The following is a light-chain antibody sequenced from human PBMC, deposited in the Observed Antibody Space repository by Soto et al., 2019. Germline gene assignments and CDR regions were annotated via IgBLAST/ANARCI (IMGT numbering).Light chain of an antibody. Sequence: EIVMTQSPATLSVSPGERATLSCRASQSVSSNLAWYQKKPGQAPRLLIYGASTRATGIPTRFSGSGSGTEFTLTICSLQSEDFAVYYCQQYNNWWTFGQGTRVEIK. CDR2: GAS. CDR3: QQYNNWWT. V-gene: IGKV3-15*01. J-gene: IGKJ1*01. CDR1: QSVSSN.